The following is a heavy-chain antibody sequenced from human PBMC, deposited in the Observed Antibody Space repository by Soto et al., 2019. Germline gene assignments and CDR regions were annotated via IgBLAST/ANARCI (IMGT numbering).Heavy chain of an antibody. Sequence: PGGSLRLSCAASGFTFSTYWMSWVRQAPGTGLEWVANIKQDGSEKYYGDSVKGRFTISRDNAKNSLYLQMNSLRAEDTAVYYCARDRPGSSGCDYWGQGTLVTVSS. J-gene: IGHJ4*02. CDR2: IKQDGSEK. CDR1: GFTFSTYW. V-gene: IGHV3-7*01. CDR3: ARDRPGSSGCDY. D-gene: IGHD6-19*01.